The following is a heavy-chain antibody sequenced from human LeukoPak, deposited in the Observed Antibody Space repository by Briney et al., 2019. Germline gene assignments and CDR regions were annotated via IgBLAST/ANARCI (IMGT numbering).Heavy chain of an antibody. Sequence: GESLKISCKGSGYSFTSYWIGWVRQMPGKGLEWMGIIYPGDSDTRYSPSFQGQVTISADKSISTAYLQWSSLKASDTAMYYCARQYYYGSGSYTAPHYYYGMDVWGQGTTVTVSS. CDR2: IYPGDSDT. J-gene: IGHJ6*02. CDR3: ARQYYYGSGSYTAPHYYYGMDV. CDR1: GYSFTSYW. D-gene: IGHD3-10*01. V-gene: IGHV5-51*01.